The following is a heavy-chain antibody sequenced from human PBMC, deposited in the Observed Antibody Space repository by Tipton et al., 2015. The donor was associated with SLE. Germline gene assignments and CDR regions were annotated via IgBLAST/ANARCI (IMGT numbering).Heavy chain of an antibody. CDR3: ASQFSGSYYFRYFDY. V-gene: IGHV7-4-1*02. CDR1: GYTFRDYG. J-gene: IGHJ4*01. CDR2: INTNTGDP. D-gene: IGHD1-26*01. Sequence: QLVQSGSELKKPGASVKVSCTASGYTFRDYGMHWVRQAPGQGLEWMGWINTNTGDPTYAQGFTGRFVFSLDTSVSTAYLQITGLKHEDTAVYFCASQFSGSYYFRYFDYWGHGTLVTVSS.